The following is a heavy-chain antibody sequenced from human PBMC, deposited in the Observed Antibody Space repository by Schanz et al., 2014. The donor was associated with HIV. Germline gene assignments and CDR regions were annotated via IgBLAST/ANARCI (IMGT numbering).Heavy chain of an antibody. Sequence: EVQLLESGGGVVQPGGSLRLSCAASGISLTNNAMTWVRQAPGKGLEWVSDIRAAGDTYYGDSVKGRFTISRDNAKNSLYLQMDSLTAEDTAVYYCARRQWVAPDYWGQGTLVTVSS. J-gene: IGHJ4*02. CDR1: GISLTNNA. CDR2: IRAAGDT. D-gene: IGHD6-19*01. CDR3: ARRQWVAPDY. V-gene: IGHV3-23*01.